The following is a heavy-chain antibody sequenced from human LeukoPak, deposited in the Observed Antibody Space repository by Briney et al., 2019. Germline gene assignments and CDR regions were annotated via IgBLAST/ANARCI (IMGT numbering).Heavy chain of an antibody. J-gene: IGHJ4*02. CDR1: GYTFTSYG. V-gene: IGHV1-69*06. CDR2: IIPIFGTA. CDR3: ARTKNSDEGSYYT. Sequence: GASVKVSCKASGYTFTSYGISWVRQAPGQGLEWMGGIIPIFGTANYAQKFQGRVTITADKSTSTAYMELSSLRSEDTAVYYCARTKNSDEGSYYTWGQGTLVTVSS. D-gene: IGHD3-10*01.